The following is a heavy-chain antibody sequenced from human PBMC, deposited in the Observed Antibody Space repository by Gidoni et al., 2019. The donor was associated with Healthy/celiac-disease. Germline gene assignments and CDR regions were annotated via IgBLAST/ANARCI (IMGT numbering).Heavy chain of an antibody. Sequence: QVQMVQSGAEVKKPGASVKVSCQASGYTFTSYDINWVRQATGQGLEWMGWMNPNSGNTGYAQKYQGRVTMTRNTSISTAYMELSSLRSEDTAVYYCARGSGLLYYYYYGMDVWGQGTTVTVSS. D-gene: IGHD4-17*01. CDR3: ARGSGLLYYYYYGMDV. V-gene: IGHV1-8*01. CDR2: MNPNSGNT. CDR1: GYTFTSYD. J-gene: IGHJ6*02.